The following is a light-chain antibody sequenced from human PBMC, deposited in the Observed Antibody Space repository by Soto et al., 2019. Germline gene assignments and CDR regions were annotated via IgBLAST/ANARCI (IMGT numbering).Light chain of an antibody. V-gene: IGKV1-39*01. J-gene: IGKJ2*01. CDR3: QQTYSTPHT. CDR2: GTS. CDR1: QSVSTY. Sequence: DLQMTQSPSSLSASVGDRVTITCRASQSVSTYLYWFQHKPGRAPKLLIYGTSSLQSGVPSRFSGSGSGTDYTLTISSLQAEDVATYYCQQTYSTPHTFGQGTKLELK.